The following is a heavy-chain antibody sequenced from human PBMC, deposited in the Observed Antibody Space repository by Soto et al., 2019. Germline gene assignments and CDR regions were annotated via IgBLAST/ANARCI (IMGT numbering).Heavy chain of an antibody. V-gene: IGHV4-39*01. J-gene: IGHJ5*02. D-gene: IGHD3-3*01. CDR3: ARATVLRFLEGWFDP. CDR2: IYHSGST. Sequence: PSETLSLTCTVSGGSISSGGYYWSWVRQPPGKGLEWIGKIYHSGSTNYNPSLKSRVTISVDTSKNQFSLKLSSVTAADTAVYYCARATVLRFLEGWFDPWGQGTLVTVSS. CDR1: GGSISSGGYY.